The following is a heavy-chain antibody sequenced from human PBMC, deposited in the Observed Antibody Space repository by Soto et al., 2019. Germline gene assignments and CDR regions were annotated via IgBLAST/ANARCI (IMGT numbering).Heavy chain of an antibody. J-gene: IGHJ3*02. CDR2: IDTSGTNT. CDR1: GFTFSSYA. D-gene: IGHD3-10*01. V-gene: IGHV3-23*01. Sequence: EVHLLESGGGLAQPGGSLRLSCAASGFTFSSYAMSWVRQAPGKGLEWVSTIDTSGTNTYFADSVKGRFTISRDNSKNTLYLHMSSLRAEATPVYYCAKDLTGGAAFHTWGQGTMVTVSS. CDR3: AKDLTGGAAFHT.